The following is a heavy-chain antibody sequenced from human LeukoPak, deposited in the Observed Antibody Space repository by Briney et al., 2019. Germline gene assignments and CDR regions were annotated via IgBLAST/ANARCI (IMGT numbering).Heavy chain of an antibody. CDR2: IYTSGST. V-gene: IGHV4-61*02. CDR3: ARERGPITGTTEGPG. J-gene: IGHJ4*02. D-gene: IGHD1-7*01. CDR1: GGSISSGSYY. Sequence: SQTLSLTCTVSGGSISSGSYYWSWIRQPAGTGLEWIGRIYTSGSTNYNPSLKSRVTISVDTSKNQFSLKLSSVTAADTAVYYCARERGPITGTTEGPGWGQGTLVTVSS.